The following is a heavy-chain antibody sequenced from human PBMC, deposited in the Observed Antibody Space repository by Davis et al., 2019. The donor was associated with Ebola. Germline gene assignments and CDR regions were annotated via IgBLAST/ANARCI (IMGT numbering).Heavy chain of an antibody. CDR2: SRNNENSYST. J-gene: IGHJ4*02. V-gene: IGHV3-72*01. Sequence: GESLKISCAASGFPFSVYFMDWVRLTPGKGLEWVGLSRNNENSYSTEYAASVKGRFTISRDDSKNLMYLEMNSLRTEDTAVYYCVTENWYRFESWGQGTLVTVSS. D-gene: IGHD1/OR15-1a*01. CDR3: VTENWYRFES. CDR1: GFPFSVYF.